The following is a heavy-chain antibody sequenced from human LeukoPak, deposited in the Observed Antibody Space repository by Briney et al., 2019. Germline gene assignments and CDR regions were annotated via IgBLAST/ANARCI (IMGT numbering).Heavy chain of an antibody. V-gene: IGHV3-53*01. Sequence: GASLRLSCAASGFTVSGNYMSWVRQAPGRGLEWVSVIYSGGSTYYADSVKGRFTISRDNSKNTLYLQMNSLRAEDTAVYYCARERPRAVWGQGTTVTLS. CDR1: GFTVSGNY. CDR2: IYSGGST. CDR3: ARERPRAV. J-gene: IGHJ6*02.